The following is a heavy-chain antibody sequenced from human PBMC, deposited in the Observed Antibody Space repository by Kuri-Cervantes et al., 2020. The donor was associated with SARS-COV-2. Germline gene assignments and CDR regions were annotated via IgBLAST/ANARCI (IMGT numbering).Heavy chain of an antibody. D-gene: IGHD2-21*01. Sequence: GESLKISCAASGFTFSSYAMHWVRQAPGKGLEWVADISYDGTKKDYTASGKGRLTISRDSSQSTLYLQMRSLRTEDTAVYYCARERVGVHDFWGQGTLVTVSS. CDR3: ARERVGVHDF. V-gene: IGHV3-30-3*01. CDR2: ISYDGTKK. J-gene: IGHJ4*02. CDR1: GFTFSSYA.